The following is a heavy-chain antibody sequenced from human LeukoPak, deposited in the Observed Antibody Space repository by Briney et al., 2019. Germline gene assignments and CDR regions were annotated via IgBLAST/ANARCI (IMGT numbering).Heavy chain of an antibody. J-gene: IGHJ3*02. CDR2: INPNSGGT. CDR1: GYTFTGYY. Sequence: ASVKVSCKASGYTFTGYYMHWVRQAPGQGLEWMGWINPNSGGTNYAQKFQGWVTMTRDTSISTAYMELSSLRSEDTAVYYCARGSDYYDSSGFDIWGQGTMVTASS. D-gene: IGHD3-22*01. V-gene: IGHV1-2*04. CDR3: ARGSDYYDSSGFDI.